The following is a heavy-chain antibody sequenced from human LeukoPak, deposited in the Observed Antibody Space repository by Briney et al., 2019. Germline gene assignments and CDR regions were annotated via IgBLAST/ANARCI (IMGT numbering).Heavy chain of an antibody. CDR3: AREYSGSSYYFDY. Sequence: GGSLRLSCAASGFTVSSNYMSCVRQAPGKGLEWVSVIYSGVSTYYADSVKGRFTISRDSSKNTLYLQMNSLRAEETAVYYCAREYSGSSYYFDYWGQGTLVTVSS. J-gene: IGHJ4*02. V-gene: IGHV3-66*02. CDR1: GFTVSSNY. D-gene: IGHD1-26*01. CDR2: IYSGVST.